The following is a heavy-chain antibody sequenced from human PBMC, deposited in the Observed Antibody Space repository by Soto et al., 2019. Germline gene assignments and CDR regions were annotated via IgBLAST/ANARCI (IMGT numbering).Heavy chain of an antibody. V-gene: IGHV3-11*06. CDR1: GFTFSDYY. Sequence: QAQLVESGGDLVKPGGSLRLSCAASGFTFSDYYMTWIRQAPGKGLEWISYISNSGTYTNYADSVKGRFTISRDNAKNSLYLRMTGLRAEDTAVYYCVRGRGGDWGQGTLVTVYS. CDR3: VRGRGGD. D-gene: IGHD3-10*01. CDR2: ISNSGTYT. J-gene: IGHJ4*02.